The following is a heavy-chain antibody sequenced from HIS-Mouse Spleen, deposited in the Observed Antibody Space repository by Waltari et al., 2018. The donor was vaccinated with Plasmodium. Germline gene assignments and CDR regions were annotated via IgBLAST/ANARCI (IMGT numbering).Heavy chain of an antibody. D-gene: IGHD3-3*01. J-gene: IGHJ2*01. CDR2: INHSGST. CDR3: ARVTSSGVYWYFDL. CDR1: GGSFSGYY. V-gene: IGHV4-34*01. Sequence: QVQLQQWGAGLLKPSETLSLTCAVYGGSFSGYYWSWIRQPPGKGLEWLGEINHSGSTNYNPPLKSRVTISGDTSKNQFALKLSSVTAADTAVYYCARVTSSGVYWYFDLWGRGTLVTVSS.